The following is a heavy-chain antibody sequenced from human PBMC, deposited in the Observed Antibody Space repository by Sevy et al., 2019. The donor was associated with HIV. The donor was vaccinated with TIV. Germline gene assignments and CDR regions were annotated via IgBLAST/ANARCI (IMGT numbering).Heavy chain of an antibody. CDR2: ISWNSGSI. CDR1: GFTFDDYA. J-gene: IGHJ4*02. D-gene: IGHD5-18*01. Sequence: GGSLRLSCAASGFTFDDYAMHWVRQAPGKGLEWVSGISWNSGSIGYADSVKGRFTISRDNAKNSLYLQMNSLRAEDTALYYCARGWIQLWLPFDYWGQGTLVTVSS. CDR3: ARGWIQLWLPFDY. V-gene: IGHV3-9*01.